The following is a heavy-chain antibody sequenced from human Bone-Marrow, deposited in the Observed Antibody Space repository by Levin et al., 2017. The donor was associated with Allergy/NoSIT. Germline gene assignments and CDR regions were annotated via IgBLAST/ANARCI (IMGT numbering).Heavy chain of an antibody. D-gene: IGHD3-22*01. J-gene: IGHJ4*02. Sequence: PGGSLRLSCAASGFTFSSYTMSWVRQAPGKGLEWVSAIRGSGGDTHYADFVKGRFTISRDDSKNTLYLQMNSLRAEDTALYYCAKFGECYDSSSYSNFDSWGQGTLVTVSS. CDR1: GFTFSSYT. V-gene: IGHV3-23*01. CDR3: AKFGECYDSSSYSNFDS. CDR2: IRGSGGDT.